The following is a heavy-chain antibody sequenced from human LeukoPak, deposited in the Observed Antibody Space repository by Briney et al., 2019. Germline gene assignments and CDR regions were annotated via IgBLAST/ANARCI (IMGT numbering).Heavy chain of an antibody. CDR3: AREVTYYYGSGSNPLFSYYGMDV. D-gene: IGHD3-10*01. CDR2: IYTSGCT. Sequence: SETLSLTRTDAGGSISSYYWSWMRQRAGNRLDSIGRIYTSGCTNYNPSLKSRVTMSVDTSKNQFSLKPSSVTAADTAVYYCAREVTYYYGSGSNPLFSYYGMDVWGQGTTVTVSS. V-gene: IGHV4-4*07. CDR1: GGSISSYY. J-gene: IGHJ6*02.